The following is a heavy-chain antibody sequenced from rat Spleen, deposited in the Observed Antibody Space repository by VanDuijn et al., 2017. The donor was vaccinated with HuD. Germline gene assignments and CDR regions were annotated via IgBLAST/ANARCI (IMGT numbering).Heavy chain of an antibody. J-gene: IGHJ4*01. CDR1: GFTFSDYY. CDR3: TRGYDYTLDA. D-gene: IGHD1-7*01. V-gene: IGHV5-29*01. CDR2: INYDGTSI. Sequence: EVQLVESDGGLVQPGRSLKLSCTASGFTFSDYYMAWVRQAPTQGLEWVATINYDGTSIYYRDSVKGRFTFSRDNAKNTLYLQMDSLRSEDTATYYCTRGYDYTLDAWGQGTSVTVSS.